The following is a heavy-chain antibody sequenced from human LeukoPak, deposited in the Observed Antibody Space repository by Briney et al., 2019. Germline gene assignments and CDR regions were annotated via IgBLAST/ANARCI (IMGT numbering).Heavy chain of an antibody. J-gene: IGHJ6*02. CDR2: IYSGGST. CDR1: GFTVSSNY. Sequence: GGSLRLLCAASGFTVSSNYINWVRQAPGKGLEGVPVIYSGGSTYYADSVRGLFTISRHNSKNTLYLQMNSLRAEDTAVYYCAGTHLGFYYYAMDVWGQGTTVTVSS. CDR3: AGTHLGFYYYAMDV. V-gene: IGHV3-53*04. D-gene: IGHD3-16*01.